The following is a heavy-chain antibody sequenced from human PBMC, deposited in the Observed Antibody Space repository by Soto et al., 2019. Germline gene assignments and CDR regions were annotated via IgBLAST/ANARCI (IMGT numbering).Heavy chain of an antibody. J-gene: IGHJ3*02. V-gene: IGHV4-39*01. CDR3: ARRRGYGDAFDI. Sequence: QLQLQESGPGLVKPSETLSLTCTVSGGSIGSSSYYWGWIRQPPGKGLECIGSASYSGKTYYNPSLKSRLTISVDTSKTPFSLKLTSVSAADTAVYYCARRRGYGDAFDIWGQGTMVTVSS. CDR1: GGSIGSSSYY. D-gene: IGHD5-12*01. CDR2: ASYSGKT.